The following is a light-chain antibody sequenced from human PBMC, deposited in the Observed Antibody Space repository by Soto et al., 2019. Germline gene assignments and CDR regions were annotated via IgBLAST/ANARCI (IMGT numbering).Light chain of an antibody. J-gene: IGLJ2*01. CDR3: SSFTTSSTVV. CDR1: SSDIGIYNF. CDR2: NVY. Sequence: QSVLTQPASVSGSPGQSITIFCTGTSSDIGIYNFVSWYQQHPGKAPKLMIYNVYSRPSGVSSRFSGSKSGNTASLTISGLQPEDEADYYCSSFTTSSTVVFGGGTKLTVL. V-gene: IGLV2-14*03.